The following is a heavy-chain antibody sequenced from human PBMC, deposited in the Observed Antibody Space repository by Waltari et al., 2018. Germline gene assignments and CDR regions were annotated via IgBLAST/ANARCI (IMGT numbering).Heavy chain of an antibody. Sequence: EVQLVESGGGLIQPGGSLRLSCAASAFSVSPHYRTWVRQAPGKGLEWLSIVTSDDKTYYADSVKGRFTISRDNSKNTLYLEMSSLTAEDTAVYYCARDKGVEPTTRFDYWGQGTLVTVSS. J-gene: IGHJ4*02. V-gene: IGHV3-53*01. D-gene: IGHD1-26*01. CDR2: VTSDDKT. CDR1: AFSVSPHY. CDR3: ARDKGVEPTTRFDY.